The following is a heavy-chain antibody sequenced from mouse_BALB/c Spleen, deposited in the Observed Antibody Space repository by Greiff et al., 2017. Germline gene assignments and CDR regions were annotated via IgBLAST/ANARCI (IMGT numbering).Heavy chain of an antibody. Sequence: EVMLVESGGGLVQPGGSRKLSCAASGFTFSDYGMAWVRQAPGKGPEWVAFISNLAYSIYYADTVTGRFTISRENAKNTLYLEMSSLRSEDTAMYYCARGYDGYSGYFDVWGAGTTVTVSS. CDR3: ARGYDGYSGYFDV. CDR2: ISNLAYSI. CDR1: GFTFSDYG. V-gene: IGHV5-15*02. J-gene: IGHJ1*01. D-gene: IGHD2-3*01.